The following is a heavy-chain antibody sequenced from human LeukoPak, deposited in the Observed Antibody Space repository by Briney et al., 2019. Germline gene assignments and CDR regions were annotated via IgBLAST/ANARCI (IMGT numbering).Heavy chain of an antibody. Sequence: ASVKVSSKASGYTFTSYGISWVRQAPGQGLERMGWISAYNGNTNYAQKLQGRVTMTTDTSTSTAYMELRSLRSDDTAVYYCASRYCSGGSCYSADIDAFDIWGQGTMVTVSS. CDR1: GYTFTSYG. CDR2: ISAYNGNT. J-gene: IGHJ3*02. V-gene: IGHV1-18*01. D-gene: IGHD2-15*01. CDR3: ASRYCSGGSCYSADIDAFDI.